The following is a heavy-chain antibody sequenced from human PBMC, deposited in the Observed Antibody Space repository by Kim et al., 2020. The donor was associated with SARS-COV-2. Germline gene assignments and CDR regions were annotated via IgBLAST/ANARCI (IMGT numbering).Heavy chain of an antibody. CDR1: GFFFGTYW. CDR2: INSEGTRL. CDR3: ARGYDFWTGPQGFDI. J-gene: IGHJ3*02. D-gene: IGHD3-3*01. Sequence: GGSLRLSCVSSGFFFGTYWMHWVRLVPGKGLEWVARINSEGTRLDYVDSVKGRFTISRDNAKGTLLLQMNSLRVADTALYFCARGYDFWTGPQGFDIWGRGTMVTVSS. V-gene: IGHV3-74*01.